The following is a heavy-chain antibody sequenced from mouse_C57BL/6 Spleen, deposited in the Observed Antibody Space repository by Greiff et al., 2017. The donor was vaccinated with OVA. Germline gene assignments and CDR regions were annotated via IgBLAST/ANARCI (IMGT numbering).Heavy chain of an antibody. Sequence: EVQGVESGGGLVKPGGSLKLSCAASGFTFSSYSMSWVRQTPVKRLEWVATISGGGGNTYYPDNVKGRSIFSRDNANNTQCLQMSSLRSENTALYYCARNPYYGGSYWYFDVWGTGTTVTVAS. CDR1: GFTFSSYS. D-gene: IGHD1-1*02. CDR3: ARNPYYGGSYWYFDV. J-gene: IGHJ1*03. V-gene: IGHV5-9*01. CDR2: ISGGGGNT.